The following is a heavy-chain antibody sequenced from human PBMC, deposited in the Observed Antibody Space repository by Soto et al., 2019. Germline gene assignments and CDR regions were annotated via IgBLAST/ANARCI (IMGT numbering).Heavy chain of an antibody. CDR2: IYHSGST. CDR3: ARGMTTVTTLDY. J-gene: IGHJ4*02. CDR1: GTSISRGGYS. D-gene: IGHD4-4*01. V-gene: IGHV4-30-2*01. Sequence: PLSITSDTSGTSISRGGYSWSWLRQPPGKGLEWIGYIYHSGSTCYNPSLKSRVTISVDRSKNQFSLKLSSVTAADTAVYYCARGMTTVTTLDYWGQGTPVTVS.